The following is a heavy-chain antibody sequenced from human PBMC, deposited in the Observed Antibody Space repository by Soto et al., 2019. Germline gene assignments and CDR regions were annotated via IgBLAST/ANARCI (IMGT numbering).Heavy chain of an antibody. CDR3: ARDPNPRDYYDSTGGNY. V-gene: IGHV1-69*12. Sequence: QVQLVQSGAEVKKPGSSVKVSCKASGGTFSSYAISWVRQAPGQGLEWRGGIIPIFGTANYAQKFQGRVTITADESTSTAYMELSSLRSEDTAVYYCARDPNPRDYYDSTGGNYWGQGTLVTVSS. J-gene: IGHJ4*02. CDR1: GGTFSSYA. CDR2: IIPIFGTA. D-gene: IGHD3-22*01.